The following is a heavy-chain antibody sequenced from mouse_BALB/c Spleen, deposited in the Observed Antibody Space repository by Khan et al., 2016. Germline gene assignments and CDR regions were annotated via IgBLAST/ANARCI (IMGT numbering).Heavy chain of an antibody. Sequence: EVKLLESGGGLVQPGGSLKLSCAASGFDFSRYWMSWVRQAPGKGLEWIGEINPESSTINYTPFLKDKFIISRDNAKNTLYLQMSKVRSEDTALYYGARAGYYGDLAYWGQGTLVTVSA. J-gene: IGHJ3*01. CDR3: ARAGYYGDLAY. CDR1: GFDFSRYW. D-gene: IGHD1-1*01. CDR2: INPESSTI. V-gene: IGHV4-1*02.